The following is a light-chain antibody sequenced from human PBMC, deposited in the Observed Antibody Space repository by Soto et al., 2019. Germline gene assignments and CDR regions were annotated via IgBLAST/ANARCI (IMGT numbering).Light chain of an antibody. Sequence: DVQLTQSPASLSASAGDRVTISCRASQGIHNNLAWYQQKPGKVPKLLIYAASTLQSGVPSRFSGSGSGTDFTLTISSLQPEDVATYYCQNYNNAPLTFGGGTKVDIK. J-gene: IGKJ4*01. CDR2: AAS. V-gene: IGKV1-27*01. CDR3: QNYNNAPLT. CDR1: QGIHNN.